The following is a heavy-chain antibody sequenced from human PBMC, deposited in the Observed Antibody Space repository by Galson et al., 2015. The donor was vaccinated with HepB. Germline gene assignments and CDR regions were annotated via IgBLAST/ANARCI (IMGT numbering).Heavy chain of an antibody. CDR3: AKSGSGDYFNLDY. CDR1: GFTFSSYG. D-gene: IGHD4-17*01. CDR2: ISYDGSNK. J-gene: IGHJ4*02. V-gene: IGHV3-30*18. Sequence: SLRLSCAASGFTFSSYGMHWVRQAPGKGLEWVAVISYDGSNKYYADSVKGRFTISRDNSKNTLYLQMNSLRAEDTAVYYCAKSGSGDYFNLDYWGQGTLVTVSS.